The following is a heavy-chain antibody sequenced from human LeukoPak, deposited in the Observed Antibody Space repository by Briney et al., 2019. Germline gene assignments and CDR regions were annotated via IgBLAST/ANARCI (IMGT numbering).Heavy chain of an antibody. J-gene: IGHJ4*02. CDR3: ARDVFVAPHEY. V-gene: IGHV3-7*01. D-gene: IGHD2-21*01. Sequence: GGSLRLSCAASGFTFSTYWMSWVRQAPGKGLEWVANIKQDGSGNYYVDSVKGRFTISRDNAKNSLYLQMSSLRAEDTAVYYCARDVFVAPHEYWGQGTLVTVSS. CDR2: IKQDGSGN. CDR1: GFTFSTYW.